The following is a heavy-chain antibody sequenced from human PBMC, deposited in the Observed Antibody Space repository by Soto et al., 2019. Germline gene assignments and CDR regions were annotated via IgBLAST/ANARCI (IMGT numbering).Heavy chain of an antibody. Sequence: ASVKVSCKASGYTFTSYAMHWVRQAPGQRLEWMGWINAGNGNTKYSQKFQGRVTITRDTSASTAYMELSSLRSEDTAVYYCAYDSSGYYLRGAFDYWGQGTLVTVSS. CDR2: INAGNGNT. V-gene: IGHV1-3*01. CDR1: GYTFTSYA. J-gene: IGHJ4*02. D-gene: IGHD3-22*01. CDR3: AYDSSGYYLRGAFDY.